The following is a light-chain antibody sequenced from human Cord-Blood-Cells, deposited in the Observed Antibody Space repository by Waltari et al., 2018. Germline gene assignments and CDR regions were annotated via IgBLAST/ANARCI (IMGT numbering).Light chain of an antibody. CDR2: GAS. V-gene: IGKV3-20*01. J-gene: IGKJ2*01. CDR3: QQYGSSYT. Sequence: EIVLTQSPGTLSLFPGERATLSSRASQSVSSSYLAWYQQKPGQAPRLLIYGASSRATGSPDRFSGSGSGTDFTLTISRLEPEDFAVYYCQQYGSSYTFGQGTKLEIK. CDR1: QSVSSSY.